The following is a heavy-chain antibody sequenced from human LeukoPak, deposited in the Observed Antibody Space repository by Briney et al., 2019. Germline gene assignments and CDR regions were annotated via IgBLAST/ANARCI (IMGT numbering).Heavy chain of an antibody. Sequence: ASVKVSCKASGYTFTGYYMHWVRQAPGQGLEWMGWINPNSGGTNYAQKFQGRVTMTRDASISTAYMELSRLRSDDTAVYYCARGSALRYFDWLLYEDAFDIWGQGTMVTVSS. CDR1: GYTFTGYY. CDR2: INPNSGGT. J-gene: IGHJ3*02. D-gene: IGHD3-9*01. V-gene: IGHV1-2*02. CDR3: ARGSALRYFDWLLYEDAFDI.